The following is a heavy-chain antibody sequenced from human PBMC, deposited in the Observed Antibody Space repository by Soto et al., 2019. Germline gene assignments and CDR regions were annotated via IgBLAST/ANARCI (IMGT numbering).Heavy chain of an antibody. V-gene: IGHV3-30-3*01. D-gene: IGHD2-2*01. CDR2: ISYDGSNQ. CDR3: ARDLFPSRDIVVVPRFDP. CDR1: RFNFNIYA. J-gene: IGHJ5*02. Sequence: GGSLRLSCAASRFNFNIYAMHWVRQAPGKGLEWVAVISYDGSNQYSADSMKGRSTISRDNSKNMVYLHMASLRTEDTAVYYCARDLFPSRDIVVVPRFDPWGQGTLVTVSS.